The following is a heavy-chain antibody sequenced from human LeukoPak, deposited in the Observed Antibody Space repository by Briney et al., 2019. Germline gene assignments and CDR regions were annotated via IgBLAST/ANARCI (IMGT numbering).Heavy chain of an antibody. D-gene: IGHD2-15*01. V-gene: IGHV1-58*02. CDR3: ARATGEVPVRGWAFDI. CDR1: GFTFTSSA. CDR2: IVVGSGNT. Sequence: SVKVSCKASGFTFTSSAMQWVRQARGQRLEWIGWIVVGSGNTNYAQKFQERVTITRDMSTSTAYMELSSLRSEDTAVYYCARATGEVPVRGWAFDIWGQGTMVTVSS. J-gene: IGHJ3*02.